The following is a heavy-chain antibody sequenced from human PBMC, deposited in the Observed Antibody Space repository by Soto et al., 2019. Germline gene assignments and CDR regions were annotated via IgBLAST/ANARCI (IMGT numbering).Heavy chain of an antibody. CDR2: ISYDGTNK. Sequence: QVQLVESGGGEVQPERSLTISCAASGFTFSTYGMHWVRQTPGKGLEWVAVISYDGTNKFYSDSVKGRFTISRDNFKNTLTLQMNNLRADDTAVYSCAKDLQSYGDYDYYCYGMDVWGLGTRVTVSS. CDR1: GFTFSTYG. D-gene: IGHD4-17*01. J-gene: IGHJ6*02. V-gene: IGHV3-30*18. CDR3: AKDLQSYGDYDYYCYGMDV.